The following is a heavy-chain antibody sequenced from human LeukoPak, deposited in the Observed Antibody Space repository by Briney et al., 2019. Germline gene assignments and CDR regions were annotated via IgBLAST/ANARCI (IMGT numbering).Heavy chain of an antibody. D-gene: IGHD1-26*01. Sequence: SETLSLTCAVSGGSVSSAYWSWIRQPPGKGLEWIGYIYYSGSTNYNPSLKSRVTISVDTSKNQFSLKLSSVTAADTAVYYCARHEGSLDAFDIWGQGTMVTVSS. J-gene: IGHJ3*02. CDR1: GGSVSSAY. V-gene: IGHV4-59*08. CDR3: ARHEGSLDAFDI. CDR2: IYYSGST.